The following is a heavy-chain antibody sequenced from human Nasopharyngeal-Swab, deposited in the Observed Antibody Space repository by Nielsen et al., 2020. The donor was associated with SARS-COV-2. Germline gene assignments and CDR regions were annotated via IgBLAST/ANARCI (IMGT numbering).Heavy chain of an antibody. Sequence: ASVKVSCKASGYTFTSYGISWVRQAPGQGLEWMGWISAYNGNTNYAQKLQGRVTMTTDTSTSTAYMELRSLRSDDTAVYYCARLSYCGGDCYWSFIDHWGQGTLVTVSS. V-gene: IGHV1-18*04. CDR3: ARLSYCGGDCYWSFIDH. CDR1: GYTFTSYG. CDR2: ISAYNGNT. D-gene: IGHD2-21*02. J-gene: IGHJ4*02.